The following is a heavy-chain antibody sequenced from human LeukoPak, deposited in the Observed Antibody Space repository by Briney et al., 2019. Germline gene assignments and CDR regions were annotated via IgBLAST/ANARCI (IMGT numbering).Heavy chain of an antibody. Sequence: GASVKVSCKASGYTFTGYYMHWVRQAPGQGLEWMGWINPNSGGTNYAQKFQGRVTMTRDTSISTAYMELSRLRSDDTAVYYCARALTMVRGVVYWFDPWGQGTLVTVSS. V-gene: IGHV1-2*02. CDR3: ARALTMVRGVVYWFDP. J-gene: IGHJ5*02. D-gene: IGHD3-10*01. CDR1: GYTFTGYY. CDR2: INPNSGGT.